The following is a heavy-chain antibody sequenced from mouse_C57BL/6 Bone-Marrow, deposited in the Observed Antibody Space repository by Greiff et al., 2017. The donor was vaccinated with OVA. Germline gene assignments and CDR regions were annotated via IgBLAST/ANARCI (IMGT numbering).Heavy chain of an antibody. CDR3: ARGYYGSSYDWHFDV. Sequence: VHVKQSGAELVKPGASVKLSCTASGFNIKDYYMHWVKQRTEQGLEWIGRIDPEDGETKYAPKFQGKATITADTSSNTAYLQLSSLTSEDTAVYYCARGYYGSSYDWHFDVWGTGTTVTVSS. D-gene: IGHD1-1*01. V-gene: IGHV14-2*01. CDR2: IDPEDGET. J-gene: IGHJ1*03. CDR1: GFNIKDYY.